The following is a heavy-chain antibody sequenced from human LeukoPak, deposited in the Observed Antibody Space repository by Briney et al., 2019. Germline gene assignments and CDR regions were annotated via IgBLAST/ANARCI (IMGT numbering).Heavy chain of an antibody. J-gene: IGHJ4*02. CDR3: ARDQLNYYGSGSYFY. D-gene: IGHD3-10*01. CDR1: GFTFSSYS. Sequence: GGSLRLSCAASGFTFSSYSMNSVRQAPGKGLEWVSSISSSSSYIYYADSVKGRFTISRDNAKNSLYLQMNSLRAEDTAVYYCARDQLNYYGSGSYFYWGQGTLVTVSS. CDR2: ISSSSSYI. V-gene: IGHV3-21*01.